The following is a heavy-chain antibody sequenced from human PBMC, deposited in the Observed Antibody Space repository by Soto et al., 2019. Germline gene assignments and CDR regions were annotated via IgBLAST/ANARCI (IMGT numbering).Heavy chain of an antibody. J-gene: IGHJ4*02. CDR2: IYYTGTT. CDR1: GGSIRDYY. V-gene: IGHV4-59*08. CDR3: ARLGGYYQAFDS. D-gene: IGHD3-22*01. Sequence: QVQLQESGPGLVKPSETLSLTCTVSGGSIRDYYWGWIRQSPGKGLEWIVYIYYTGTTKYSPSLKSRVTISVDSSKNQVSLKLDSVTAADTAVYYCARLGGYYQAFDSWGQGTLVTVSS.